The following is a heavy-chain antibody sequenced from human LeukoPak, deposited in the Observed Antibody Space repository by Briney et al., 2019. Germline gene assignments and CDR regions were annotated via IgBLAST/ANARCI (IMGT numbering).Heavy chain of an antibody. CDR3: AAHSGGTNYFDY. V-gene: IGHV4-39*01. Sequence: SETLSLTCTVSGGSISSSSYYWGWIRQPPGKGLEWIGSIYYSGSTYYNPSLKSPVTISVDTSKNQFSLKLSSVTAADTAVYYCAAHSGGTNYFDYWGQGTLVTVSS. J-gene: IGHJ4*02. D-gene: IGHD2-15*01. CDR1: GGSISSSSYY. CDR2: IYYSGST.